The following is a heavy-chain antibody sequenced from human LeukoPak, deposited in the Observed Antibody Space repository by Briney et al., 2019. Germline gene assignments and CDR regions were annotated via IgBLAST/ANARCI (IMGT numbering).Heavy chain of an antibody. CDR1: GGSLSSYY. Sequence: PSETLSLTCTVSGGSLSSYYWSWIRQPPGKGLEWIGYIYYSGSTNYNPSLKSRVTISVDTSKNQFSLKLSSVTAADTAAYYYARDAVAAAGTENAFDIWGQGTMVTVSS. CDR2: IYYSGST. CDR3: ARDAVAAAGTENAFDI. V-gene: IGHV4-59*01. J-gene: IGHJ3*02. D-gene: IGHD6-13*01.